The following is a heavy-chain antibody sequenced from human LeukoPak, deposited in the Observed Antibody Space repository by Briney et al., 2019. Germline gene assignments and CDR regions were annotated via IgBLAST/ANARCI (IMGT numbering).Heavy chain of an antibody. CDR3: ARDRGSGSYYDY. CDR1: GYTFTSYG. J-gene: IGHJ4*02. V-gene: IGHV1-18*01. D-gene: IGHD1-26*01. CDR2: ISAYNGNT. Sequence: ASVKVSCNASGYTFTSYGISWVRQASGQGLEWMGWISAYNGNTNYAQKLQGRVTMTTDTSTSTAYMELRSLRSDDTAVYYCARDRGSGSYYDYWGQGTLVTVSS.